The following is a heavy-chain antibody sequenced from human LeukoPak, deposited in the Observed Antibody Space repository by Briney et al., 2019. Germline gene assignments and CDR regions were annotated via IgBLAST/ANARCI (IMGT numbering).Heavy chain of an antibody. CDR3: AREVPDYVDSGWSLDL. V-gene: IGHV3-13*01. J-gene: IGHJ2*01. CDR2: IGTGGDT. D-gene: IGHD4-17*01. Sequence: GGSLRLSCAASGFSFSNYDFHWVRQATGKGLEWVSAIGTGGDTYYPGSVKGRFAISRENGKNTLYLQMNSLTAGDTAVYYCAREVPDYVDSGWSLDLWGRGTLVTVSS. CDR1: GFSFSNYD.